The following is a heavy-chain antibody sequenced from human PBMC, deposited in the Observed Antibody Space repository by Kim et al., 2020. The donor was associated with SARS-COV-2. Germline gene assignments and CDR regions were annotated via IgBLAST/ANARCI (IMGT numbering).Heavy chain of an antibody. CDR1: GGSISSGSYY. J-gene: IGHJ4*02. D-gene: IGHD3-10*01. CDR2: IYTSGST. V-gene: IGHV4-61*02. CDR3: AGTMVRGAIPFDY. Sequence: SETLSLTCTVSGGSISSGSYYWSWIRQPAGKGLEWIGRIYTSGSTNYNPSLKSRVTISVDTSKNQFSLKLSSVTADTAVYYCAGTMVRGAIPFDYWGQGTLVTVSS.